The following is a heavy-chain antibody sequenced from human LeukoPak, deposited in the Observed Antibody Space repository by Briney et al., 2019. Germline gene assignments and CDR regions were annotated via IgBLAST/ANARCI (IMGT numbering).Heavy chain of an antibody. CDR3: AKDGIYDSSGFPYYFDY. CDR1: GGSISSNY. D-gene: IGHD3-22*01. V-gene: IGHV4-59*01. CDR2: IYYSGST. Sequence: SETLSLTCTVSGGSISSNYWSWLRQPPGKGLEWIGYIYYSGSTNYSPSLKSRVTISVDTSKNQFSLKLSSVTAADTAVYYCAKDGIYDSSGFPYYFDYWGQGTLVTVSS. J-gene: IGHJ4*02.